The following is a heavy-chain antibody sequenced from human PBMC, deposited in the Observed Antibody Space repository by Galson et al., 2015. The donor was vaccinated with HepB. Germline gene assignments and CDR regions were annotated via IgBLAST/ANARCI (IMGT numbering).Heavy chain of an antibody. CDR1: GFTFSSYA. CDR3: AKDRRTGTTPPDGFDI. V-gene: IGHV3-23*01. Sequence: SLRLSCAASGFTFSSYAMSWVRQVPEKGLEWVSSISGSDGSTYYTDSVKGRFTISRDDSKSTLYLQMNSLRAEYTAVYYCAKDRRTGTTPPDGFDIWGQGTMVTLSS. J-gene: IGHJ3*02. D-gene: IGHD1-1*01. CDR2: ISGSDGST.